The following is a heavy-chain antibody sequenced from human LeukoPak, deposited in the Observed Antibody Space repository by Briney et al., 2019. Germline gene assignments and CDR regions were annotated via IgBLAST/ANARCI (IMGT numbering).Heavy chain of an antibody. CDR1: GGSISTANYY. CDR2: IYYSGST. D-gene: IGHD6-6*01. V-gene: IGHV4-39*07. CDR3: ARAPWGQLVQLDY. J-gene: IGHJ4*02. Sequence: SETLSLTCTVSGGSISTANYYWGWIRQPPGKGLEWIGSIYYSGSTYYNPSLKSRVTISVDTSKNQFSLKLSSVTAADTAVYYCARAPWGQLVQLDYWGQGTLVTVSS.